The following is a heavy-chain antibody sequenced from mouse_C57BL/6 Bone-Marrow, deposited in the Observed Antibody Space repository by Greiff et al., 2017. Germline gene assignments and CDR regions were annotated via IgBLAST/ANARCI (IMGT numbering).Heavy chain of an antibody. V-gene: IGHV14-4*01. Sequence: EVLLVESGAELVRPGASVKLSCTASGFNIKDYYIHWVKQRPEQGLEWIGWIDPEIGDTEYASKFQGKATITSDTSSNTAYLQLSSLTSEDTAVDYCSSCDGNYFDFGGQGTPLTVAS. J-gene: IGHJ2*01. CDR3: SSCDGNYFDF. CDR2: IDPEIGDT. D-gene: IGHD2-3*01. CDR1: GFNIKDYY.